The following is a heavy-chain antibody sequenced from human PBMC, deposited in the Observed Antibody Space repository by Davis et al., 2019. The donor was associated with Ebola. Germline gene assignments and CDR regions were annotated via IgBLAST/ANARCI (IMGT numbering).Heavy chain of an antibody. CDR2: VYRDGTT. D-gene: IGHD1-7*01. V-gene: IGHV3-53*04. CDR3: TGNWIYGNGMDV. Sequence: PGGSLRLSCAAAEFTVSRNYMSWVRQAPGKGLEWVSTVYRDGTTYYADSVKGRFTVSRHSSENTLDLQMSDLRREDTAVYYCTGNWIYGNGMDVWGQGTTVTVSS. CDR1: EFTVSRNY. J-gene: IGHJ6*02.